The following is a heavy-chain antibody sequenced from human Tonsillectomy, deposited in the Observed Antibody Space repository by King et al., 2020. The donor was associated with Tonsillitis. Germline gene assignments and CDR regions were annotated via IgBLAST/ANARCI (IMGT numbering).Heavy chain of an antibody. CDR2: IYYSGSTDYNSGST. V-gene: IGHV4-59*01. Sequence: VQLVESGPGLLKPSETLSLTCTVSGDSISNYFWSWIRQSPDKGLEWIGYIYYSGSTDYNSGSTDYNPSLKSRITISVDSSKNQFSLKLRSVTAADTAVYYWAGGADTVVRGAFYYWGQGTLGTVSS. CDR3: AGGADTVVRGAFYY. D-gene: IGHD3-10*01. CDR1: GDSISNYF. J-gene: IGHJ4*02.